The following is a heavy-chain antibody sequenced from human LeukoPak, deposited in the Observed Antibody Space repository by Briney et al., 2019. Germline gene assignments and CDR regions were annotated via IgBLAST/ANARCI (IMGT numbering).Heavy chain of an antibody. CDR1: GFTVSSNY. D-gene: IGHD1-26*01. V-gene: IGHV3-53*05. Sequence: TGGSLRLSCAASGFTVSSNYMSWVRQAPGKGLEWVSVIYSGGSTYYADSVKGRFTISRDNSKNTLYLQMNSLRAEDTAVYYCARGSSGSYLDYWGQGTLVTVS. J-gene: IGHJ4*02. CDR3: ARGSSGSYLDY. CDR2: IYSGGST.